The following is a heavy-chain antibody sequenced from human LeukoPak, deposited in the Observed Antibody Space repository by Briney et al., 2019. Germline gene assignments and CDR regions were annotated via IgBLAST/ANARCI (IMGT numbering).Heavy chain of an antibody. D-gene: IGHD3-3*01. CDR3: ARGVRFLEWLPFFDY. J-gene: IGHJ4*02. Sequence: PSETLSLTCTVSGGSISSYYWSWIRQPPGKGLEWIGYIYYSGSTNYNPSLKSRVTISVDTSKSQFSLKLSSVTAADTAVYYCARGVRFLEWLPFFDYWGQGTLVTVSS. V-gene: IGHV4-59*01. CDR1: GGSISSYY. CDR2: IYYSGST.